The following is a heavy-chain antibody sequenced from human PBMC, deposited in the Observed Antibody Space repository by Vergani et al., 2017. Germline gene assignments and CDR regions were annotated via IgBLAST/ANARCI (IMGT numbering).Heavy chain of an antibody. J-gene: IGHJ4*02. CDR1: GFTFSSSS. CDR2: ISSSSSYI. CDR3: ARVGSKTAL. Sequence: VQLVESGGGLVKPGGSLRLSCAASGFTFSSSSMNWVRQVPGKGLEWVASISSSSSYIYYADSVKGRFTIARDNAKNSLYLQMSSLRAEDTAVYYCARVGSKTALWGQGTLVTVSS. V-gene: IGHV3-21*01. D-gene: IGHD2-21*02.